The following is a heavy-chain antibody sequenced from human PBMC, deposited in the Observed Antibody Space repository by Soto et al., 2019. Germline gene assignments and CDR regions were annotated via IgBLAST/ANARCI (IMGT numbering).Heavy chain of an antibody. CDR2: ISVSGTSI. CDR1: GFILSDYY. V-gene: IGHV3-11*01. D-gene: IGHD3-16*01. Sequence: QVQLVESGGGLVKPGRSLRLSCAASGFILSDYYMSWIRQAPGKGLDWVSYISVSGTSIYYADSVKGRFTVSRDNAKSSVYLQMNSLRAEDTAIYYCVRDGGPLSYYGLDVWGQGTTVTVSS. CDR3: VRDGGPLSYYGLDV. J-gene: IGHJ6*02.